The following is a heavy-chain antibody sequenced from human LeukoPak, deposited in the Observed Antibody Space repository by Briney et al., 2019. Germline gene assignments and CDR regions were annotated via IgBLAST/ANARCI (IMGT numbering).Heavy chain of an antibody. J-gene: IGHJ4*02. CDR1: GYTFTTYA. V-gene: IGHV1-3*01. Sequence: ASVKVSCKASGYTFTTYAMHWVRQAPGQRPEWMGWINAGNGNTKYSQKFQGRVTITRGTSASTAYMELSSLRSEDTAVYYCARVGWELPNDYWGQGTLVTVSS. CDR2: INAGNGNT. CDR3: ARVGWELPNDY. D-gene: IGHD1-26*01.